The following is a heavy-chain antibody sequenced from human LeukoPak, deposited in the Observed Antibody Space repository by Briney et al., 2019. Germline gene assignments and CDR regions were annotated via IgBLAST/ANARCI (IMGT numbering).Heavy chain of an antibody. Sequence: GGSLRLSCVVSGFNFDNFAMHWVRQPLGKGLEWVAVISHDGRTKYYADSMKGRITNSRDNSKNTLFLQMNNLRSEDTAVYFCARPSPPGDGYNPPDHWGQGTLVTVSS. J-gene: IGHJ4*02. V-gene: IGHV3-30*04. CDR3: ARPSPPGDGYNPPDH. D-gene: IGHD5-24*01. CDR1: GFNFDNFA. CDR2: ISHDGRTK.